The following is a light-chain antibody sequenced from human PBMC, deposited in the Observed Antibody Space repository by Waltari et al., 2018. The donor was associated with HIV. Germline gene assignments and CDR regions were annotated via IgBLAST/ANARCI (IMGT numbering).Light chain of an antibody. CDR3: MQGLQTLYT. J-gene: IGKJ2*01. CDR2: RVS. V-gene: IGKV2-28*01. CDR1: QSLLHTNGYNY. Sequence: DIVMTQSPLSLPVTPGEPASIPCRSSQSLLHTNGYNYVDWYLQKPGQSPQLLIYRVSDRASGVPDRFSGSGSGTDFTLKISRVEAEDVGLYYCMQGLQTLYTFGQGTKLEIK.